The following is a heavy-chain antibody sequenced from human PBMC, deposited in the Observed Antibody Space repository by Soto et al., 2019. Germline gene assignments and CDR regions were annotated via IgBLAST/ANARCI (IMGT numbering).Heavy chain of an antibody. V-gene: IGHV3-72*01. J-gene: IGHJ4*02. Sequence: EVQLVESGGGLVQPGGSLRLSCVGSGFTFSDHYIDWVRLAPGKGLEWVGRIRKQANIYTTHYAASVKGRFTISRDDPKNSLYLQMNSLKTEDTAVYYCARSGSSTSCYDYWGQGTLVTVSS. CDR3: ARSGSSTSCYDY. D-gene: IGHD2-2*01. CDR1: GFTFSDHY. CDR2: IRKQANIYTT.